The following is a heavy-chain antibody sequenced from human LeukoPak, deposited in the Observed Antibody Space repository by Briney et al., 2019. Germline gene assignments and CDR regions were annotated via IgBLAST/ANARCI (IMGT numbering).Heavy chain of an antibody. CDR1: GFTFSSHA. Sequence: PGGSLRLSCAASGFTFSSHAMSWVRQAPGKGLEWVSAISGSGGSTYYADSVKGRFTISRDNSKNTLYLQMNSLRAEDTAVYYCAKGVYYYYYYMDVWGKGTTVTVSS. CDR3: AKGVYYYYYYMDV. V-gene: IGHV3-23*01. CDR2: ISGSGGST. J-gene: IGHJ6*03.